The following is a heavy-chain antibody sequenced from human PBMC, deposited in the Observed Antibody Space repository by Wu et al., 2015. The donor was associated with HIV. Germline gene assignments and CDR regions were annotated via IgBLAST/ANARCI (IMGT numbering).Heavy chain of an antibody. Sequence: QVHLVQSGAEVKKPGSSVKVSCKASGTTLSRYAINWIRQAPGQGLEWMGGIIPIFGTINYAQKFQGRVTITTDASTNTAYLEMTSLTSEDTAMYYCATDDQLVWFGDLNNWGQGTLVTVSS. V-gene: IGHV1-69*05. CDR1: GTTLSRYA. D-gene: IGHD2-21*02. CDR2: IIPIFGTI. J-gene: IGHJ4*02. CDR3: ATDDQLVWFGDLNN.